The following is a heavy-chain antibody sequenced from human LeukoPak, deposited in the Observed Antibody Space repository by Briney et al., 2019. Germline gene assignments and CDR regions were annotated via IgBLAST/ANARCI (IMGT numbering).Heavy chain of an antibody. Sequence: SETLSPTCAVYGGSFSGYYWSWIRQPPGKGLEWIGEINHSGSTNYNPSLKSRVTISVDTSKNQFSLKLSSVTAADTAVYYCARAESIIWFGELLRDYYFDYWGQGTLVTVSS. CDR3: ARAESIIWFGELLRDYYFDY. D-gene: IGHD3-10*01. V-gene: IGHV4-34*01. CDR2: INHSGST. J-gene: IGHJ4*02. CDR1: GGSFSGYY.